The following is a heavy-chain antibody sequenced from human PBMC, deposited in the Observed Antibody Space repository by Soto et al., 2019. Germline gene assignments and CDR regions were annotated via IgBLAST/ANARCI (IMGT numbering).Heavy chain of an antibody. CDR1: GGSISSDDYY. Sequence: VQLQESGPGLVKPSHTLSLTCTVSGGSISSDDYYWSWIRQPPGEGLEWVEYIDNSGSTYYNPSHKSRVTISVDTSQNQSSLKLSSVSAADTAFSDCARERSSIIDYWGQGALVTVSS. CDR2: IDNSGST. V-gene: IGHV4-30-4*01. CDR3: ARERSSIIDY. J-gene: IGHJ4*02.